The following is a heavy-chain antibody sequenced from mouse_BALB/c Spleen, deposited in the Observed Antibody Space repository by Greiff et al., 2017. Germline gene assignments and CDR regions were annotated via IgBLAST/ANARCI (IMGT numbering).Heavy chain of an antibody. V-gene: IGHV1-84*02. CDR3: ARGGRSWFAY. J-gene: IGHJ3*01. Sequence: VVESGPELVKPGASVKISCKASGYTFTDYYINWVKQKPGQGLEWIGWIYPGSGNTKYNEKFKGKATLTVDTSSSTAYMQLSSLTSEDTAFYFCARGGRSWFAYWGQGTLVTVSA. CDR1: GYTFTDYY. CDR2: IYPGSGNT.